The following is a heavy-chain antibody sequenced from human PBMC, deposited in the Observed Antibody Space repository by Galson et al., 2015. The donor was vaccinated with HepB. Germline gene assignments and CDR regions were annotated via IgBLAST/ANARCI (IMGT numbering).Heavy chain of an antibody. D-gene: IGHD2-15*01. CDR3: ARLVVATTPYYYYGMDV. Sequence: ETLSLTCAVYGGSFSGYYWSWIRQPPVKGLEWIGEINHSGSTNYNPSLKSRVTISVDTSKNQFSLKLSSVTAADTAVYYCARLVVATTPYYYYGMDVWGQGTTVTVSS. CDR2: INHSGST. V-gene: IGHV4-34*01. J-gene: IGHJ6*02. CDR1: GGSFSGYY.